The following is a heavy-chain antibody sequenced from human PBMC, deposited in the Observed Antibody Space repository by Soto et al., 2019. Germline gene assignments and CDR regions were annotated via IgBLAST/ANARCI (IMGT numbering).Heavy chain of an antibody. D-gene: IGHD2-21*02. CDR1: GFTFSNAW. V-gene: IGHV3-15*07. J-gene: IGHJ4*02. CDR3: TTDSVVVVTASSRYYFDY. CDR2: IKSKTDGGTT. Sequence: EVQLVESGGGLVKPGGSLRLSCAASGFTFSNAWMNWVRQAPGKGLEWVGRIKSKTDGGTTDYAAHVKGRFTISRDDSKNTLYLQMNSLKTEDTAVYYCTTDSVVVVTASSRYYFDYWGQGTLVTVSS.